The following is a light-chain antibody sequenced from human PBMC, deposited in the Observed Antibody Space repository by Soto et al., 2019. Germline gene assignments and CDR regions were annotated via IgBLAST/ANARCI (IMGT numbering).Light chain of an antibody. Sequence: EIVLTQSPATLSLSPGERATLSCRARQSASSYLAWYQQKPGQAPRLLIYDASNRATGVPARFSGSGSGTEFRLSISGGEAGDFAVYGCREGSNCPLSCGGGTKVEIK. J-gene: IGKJ4*01. CDR2: DAS. V-gene: IGKV3-11*01. CDR1: QSASSY. CDR3: REGSNCPLS.